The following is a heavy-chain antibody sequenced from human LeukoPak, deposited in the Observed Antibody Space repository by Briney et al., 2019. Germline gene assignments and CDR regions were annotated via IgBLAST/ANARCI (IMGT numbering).Heavy chain of an antibody. Sequence: GGSLRLSCAASGFTLSDFDIHWVRQASGKGLEWVGRIKTKTDSDATAYAASVKGRFTISRDDSKNTAYLQMNSLKPEDTAVYYGARRDCSSFKCFSFDYWGQGILSPSPQ. D-gene: IGHD2-2*01. V-gene: IGHV3-73*01. CDR2: IKTKTDSDAT. J-gene: IGHJ4*02. CDR3: ARRDCSSFKCFSFDY. CDR1: GFTLSDFD.